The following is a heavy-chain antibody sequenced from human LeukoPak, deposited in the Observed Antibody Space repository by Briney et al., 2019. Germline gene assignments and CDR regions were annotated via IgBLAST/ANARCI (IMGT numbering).Heavy chain of an antibody. CDR1: SGSVSTPNSQ. D-gene: IGHD3-3*01. CDR3: ARLLASRFYFDY. J-gene: IGHJ4*02. Sequence: SETLSLTCSVSSGSVSTPNSQWAWIRQPPGKGLDWIGFIYYTGNTYYNPSLKSRVTISMDTSNNQFSLNLNSVTAADTASYYCARLLASRFYFDYWVQGTLVTVSS. V-gene: IGHV4-39*01. CDR2: IYYTGNT.